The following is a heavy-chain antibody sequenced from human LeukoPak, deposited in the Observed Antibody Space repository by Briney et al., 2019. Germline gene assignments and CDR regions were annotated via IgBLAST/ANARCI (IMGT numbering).Heavy chain of an antibody. CDR3: ARDRGLYGSGSLDV. V-gene: IGHV1-18*01. J-gene: IGHJ6*02. CDR2: ISAYNGNT. CDR1: GYTFTSYG. Sequence: ASVNVSCKASGYTFTSYGISWVRQAPGQGLEWMGWISAYNGNTNYAQKLQGRVTMTTDTSTSTAYMELRSLRSDDTAVYYCARDRGLYGSGSLDVWGQGTTVTVSS. D-gene: IGHD3-10*01.